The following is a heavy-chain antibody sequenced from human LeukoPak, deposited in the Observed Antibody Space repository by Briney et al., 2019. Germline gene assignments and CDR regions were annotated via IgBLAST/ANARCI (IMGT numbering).Heavy chain of an antibody. CDR3: AKSSYLVITTGFDY. V-gene: IGHV3-9*01. CDR1: GFTFDDYA. D-gene: IGHD3-22*01. J-gene: IGHJ4*02. CDR2: ISWNSGSI. Sequence: GGSLRLSCAASGFTFDDYAMHWVRQAPGKGLEWVSGISWNSGSIGYADSVEGRFTISRDNAKNSLYLQMNSLRAEDTALYYCAKSSYLVITTGFDYWGQGTLVTVSS.